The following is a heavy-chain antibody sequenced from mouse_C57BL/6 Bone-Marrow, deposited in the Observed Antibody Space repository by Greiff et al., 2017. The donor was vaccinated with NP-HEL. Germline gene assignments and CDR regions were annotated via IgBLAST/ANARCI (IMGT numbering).Heavy chain of an antibody. Sequence: QVQLQQPGAELVKPGASVKLSCKASGYTFTSYWMQWVKQRPGQGLEWIGEIDPSDSSTNYNQKFKGKATLTVDTSSSTAYMQLSSLTSEDSAVYYCAKGGLRRGGPGYYYAMDYWGQGTSVTVSS. CDR1: GYTFTSYW. J-gene: IGHJ4*01. V-gene: IGHV1-50*01. D-gene: IGHD2-4*01. CDR3: AKGGLRRGGPGYYYAMDY. CDR2: IDPSDSST.